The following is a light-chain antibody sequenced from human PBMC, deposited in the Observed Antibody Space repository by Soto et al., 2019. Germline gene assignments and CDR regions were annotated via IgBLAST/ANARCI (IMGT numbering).Light chain of an antibody. CDR1: NRDVGSYNL. J-gene: IGLJ3*02. CDR2: EVR. V-gene: IGLV2-14*01. Sequence: QSALTQPASVSGSPGQSITISCTGTNRDVGSYNLVSWYQQRPGEAPKLIISEVRNRPSGISYRFTGSKSGNTASLTISGLQAEDEADYSCSSYTTTSNLVFGGGTKLTVL. CDR3: SSYTTTSNLV.